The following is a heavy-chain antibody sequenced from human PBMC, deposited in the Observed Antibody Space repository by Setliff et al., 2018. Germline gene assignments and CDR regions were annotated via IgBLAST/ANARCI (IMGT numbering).Heavy chain of an antibody. J-gene: IGHJ4*02. Sequence: GGSLRLSCAASGFTFSSFAMTWVRQAPGRGLQWVSVINDSAGSTYYADSVKGRFTISRDNSKNTLYLQMSSLRPEDTAVYYCARCAKCGGHCWNDYWGQGTRVTVSS. D-gene: IGHD2-21*02. V-gene: IGHV3-23*01. CDR2: INDSAGST. CDR1: GFTFSSFA. CDR3: ARCAKCGGHCWNDY.